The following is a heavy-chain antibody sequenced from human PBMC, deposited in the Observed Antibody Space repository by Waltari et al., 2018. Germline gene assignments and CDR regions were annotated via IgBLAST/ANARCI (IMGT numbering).Heavy chain of an antibody. V-gene: IGHV3-23*04. Sequence: EVQLVESGGGLVQPGGSLRLSCAASGFTFSSYAMSWVRQAPGTGLEWVSAIRVSGGRRYYADSVKGRFTISRDNSKNTLDLQMNSLRAEDTAVYYCAKVADYYDSSGYYQGGWYFDLWGRGTLVTVSS. CDR2: IRVSGGRR. CDR3: AKVADYYDSSGYYQGGWYFDL. CDR1: GFTFSSYA. J-gene: IGHJ2*01. D-gene: IGHD3-22*01.